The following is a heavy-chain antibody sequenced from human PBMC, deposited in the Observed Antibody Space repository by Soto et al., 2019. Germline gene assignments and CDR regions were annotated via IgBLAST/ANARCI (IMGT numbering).Heavy chain of an antibody. CDR2: IKQDGSEK. D-gene: IGHD6-13*01. Sequence: GGSLRLSCAASGFTFSSYWMSWVRQAPGKGLEWVANIKQDGSEKYYVDSVKGRFTISRDNAKNSLYLQMNSLRAEDTAVYYCARGGTLKQQLVIDYWGQGTLVTVSS. J-gene: IGHJ4*02. CDR1: GFTFSSYW. V-gene: IGHV3-7*01. CDR3: ARGGTLKQQLVIDY.